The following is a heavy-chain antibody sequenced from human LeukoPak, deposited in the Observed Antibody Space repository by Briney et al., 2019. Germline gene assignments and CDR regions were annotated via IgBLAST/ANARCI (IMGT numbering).Heavy chain of an antibody. J-gene: IGHJ1*01. D-gene: IGHD3-22*01. V-gene: IGHV3-74*01. CDR1: GCTFSRYW. CDR2: INSDGTDI. CDR3: ARVGYYDSSNYYAYFQH. Sequence: GGSLRLSCAASGCTFSRYWMHWVRQAPGKGLEWVARINSDGTDISYGDSVKGRFTISRDNAKNTLYLQMNSLRVEYTALYYCARVGYYDSSNYYAYFQHWGQGTLVTVSS.